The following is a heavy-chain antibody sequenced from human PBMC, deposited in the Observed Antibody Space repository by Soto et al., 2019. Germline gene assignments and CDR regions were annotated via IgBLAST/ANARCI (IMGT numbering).Heavy chain of an antibody. J-gene: IGHJ6*02. CDR3: ANKRYSSGWTNTYYYYYGMDV. D-gene: IGHD6-19*01. CDR1: GGTFSSYA. Sequence: SVKVSCKASGGTFSSYAISWVRQAPGQGLEWMGGIIPIFGTANYAQKFQGRVTITADESTSTAYMELSSLRSEDTAVYYCANKRYSSGWTNTYYYYYGMDVWGQGTTVTVSS. V-gene: IGHV1-69*13. CDR2: IIPIFGTA.